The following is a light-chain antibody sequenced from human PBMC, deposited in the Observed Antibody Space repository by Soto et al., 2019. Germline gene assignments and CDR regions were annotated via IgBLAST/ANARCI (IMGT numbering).Light chain of an antibody. J-gene: IGKJ1*01. V-gene: IGKV3-20*01. CDR1: QSVSNNY. CDR2: GAS. CDR3: QQYGSSGT. Sequence: EIGLTQSPGTLSLPAGERATLSFRASQSVSNNYLAWYQQKPGQAPRLLIYGASNRATGIPDRFSGSGSGTDFTLTISRLEPEDFAVYYCQQYGSSGTFGQGTKVDIK.